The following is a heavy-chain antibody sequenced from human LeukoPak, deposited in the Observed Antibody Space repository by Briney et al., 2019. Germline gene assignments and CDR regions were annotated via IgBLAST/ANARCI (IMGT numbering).Heavy chain of an antibody. CDR2: IYTGGNT. V-gene: IGHV3-53*01. Sequence: PGGSLRLSCAASGFTASSNYMNWVRQAPGKGLEWVSLIYTGGNTFYADSVKGRFTISRDISKNTLYLQMNSLRAEDTAVYYCARGGRSGAFDIWGQGTMVTVSS. CDR1: GFTASSNY. J-gene: IGHJ3*02. CDR3: ARGGRSGAFDI. D-gene: IGHD3-16*01.